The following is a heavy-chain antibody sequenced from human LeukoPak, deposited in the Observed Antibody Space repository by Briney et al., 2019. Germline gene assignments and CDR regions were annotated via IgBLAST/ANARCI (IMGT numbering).Heavy chain of an antibody. V-gene: IGHV3-48*04. CDR3: ARMNYISSGWGAPFDY. Sequence: TGGSLRLSCAASGFTFSSYSMNWVRQAPGKGLEWISYISSGGGSIYYADSMKGRFTISRDNAKNSLYLQMSSLRAEDTAVYYCARMNYISSGWGAPFDYWGQGTLVTVSS. J-gene: IGHJ4*02. D-gene: IGHD1-7*01. CDR2: ISSGGGSI. CDR1: GFTFSSYS.